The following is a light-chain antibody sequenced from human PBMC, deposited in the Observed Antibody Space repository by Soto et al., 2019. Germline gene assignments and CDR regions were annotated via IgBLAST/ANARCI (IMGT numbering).Light chain of an antibody. J-gene: IGKJ2*01. CDR3: QQSYS. Sequence: DIQLTQSPSALSASVGDRVTITCRASQSISSWLAWYQQKPGKAPKLLIYKASSLASGVPSRFSGSTSGTEFTLPISSLQPDDFGTYYCQQSYSFGQGTKVEIQ. CDR2: KAS. CDR1: QSISSW. V-gene: IGKV1-5*03.